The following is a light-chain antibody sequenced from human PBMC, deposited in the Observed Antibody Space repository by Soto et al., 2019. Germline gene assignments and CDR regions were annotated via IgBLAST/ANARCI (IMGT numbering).Light chain of an antibody. V-gene: IGLV1-44*01. J-gene: IGLJ2*01. Sequence: QSVLTQPPSASGTPGQRVTISCSGSSSNIGSNTVNWYQQLPGTAPKLLLYSNNQRPSGVPDRFSGSKSGTSASLAISGLQSEDEADYYCAAWDNSLNVDVLFGGGTKLTV. CDR2: SNN. CDR1: SSNIGSNT. CDR3: AAWDNSLNVDVL.